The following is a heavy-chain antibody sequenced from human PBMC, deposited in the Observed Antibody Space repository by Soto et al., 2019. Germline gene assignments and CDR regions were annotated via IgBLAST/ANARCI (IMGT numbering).Heavy chain of an antibody. CDR1: VYGFTGYY. J-gene: IGHJ6*02. V-gene: IGHV1-2*02. D-gene: IGHD6-13*01. CDR3: ARWVAEAGTGRNGMDV. CDR2: INPNSGGT. Sequence: XSGKVSCKASVYGFTGYYMHWVRQTPGQGLEWMGWINPNSGGTNYAQKFQGRVTMTRDTSISTAYMELSRVRSDDTAVYYCARWVAEAGTGRNGMDVWGQGTTVTVSS.